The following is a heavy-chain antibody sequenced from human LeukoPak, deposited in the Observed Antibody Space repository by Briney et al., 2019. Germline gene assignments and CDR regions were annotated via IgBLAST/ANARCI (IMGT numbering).Heavy chain of an antibody. CDR1: GGSISSDY. CDR3: ARGFYSPHY. V-gene: IGHV4-59*01. CDR2: IYYSGRT. D-gene: IGHD4-11*01. J-gene: IGHJ4*02. Sequence: SETLSLTCTLSGGSISSDYWSCIREPPGEGLEWIGYIYYSGRTYYNTSLKSRITITVDTSKNQFSPKLSSVTAADTAVYYCARGFYSPHYWGQGTLVSVSS.